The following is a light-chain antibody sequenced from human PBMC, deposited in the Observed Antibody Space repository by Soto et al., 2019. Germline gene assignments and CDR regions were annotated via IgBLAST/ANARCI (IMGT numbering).Light chain of an antibody. J-gene: IGLJ2*01. Sequence: QSALTQPPSASGAPGQRVTISCSGSSSNIGRNAVNWYRQLPGTAPRLLIYTNDLRPSGVPDRFSASRSGTSASLAISGLQSEDEANFYCATWDDGLDGPVFGGGNKLTVL. CDR1: SSNIGRNA. CDR2: TND. CDR3: ATWDDGLDGPV. V-gene: IGLV1-44*01.